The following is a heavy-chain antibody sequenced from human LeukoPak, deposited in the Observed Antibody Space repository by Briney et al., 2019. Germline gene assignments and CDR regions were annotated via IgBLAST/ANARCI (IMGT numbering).Heavy chain of an antibody. D-gene: IGHD3-22*01. J-gene: IGHJ4*02. V-gene: IGHV4-61*02. CDR3: VRDSGSAYSYSIDY. CDR1: GGSISSGSYY. CDR2: IYTSGST. Sequence: SETLSLTCTVSGGSISSGSYYWSWIRQPAGKGLEWIGRIYTSGSTNYNPSLKSRVTISVDTSKNQFSLKVTSVIAADTAVYYCVRDSGSAYSYSIDYWGQGTLVTVSS.